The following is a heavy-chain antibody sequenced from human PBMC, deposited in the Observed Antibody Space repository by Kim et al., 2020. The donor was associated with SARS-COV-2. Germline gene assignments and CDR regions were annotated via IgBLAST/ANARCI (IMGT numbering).Heavy chain of an antibody. Sequence: SETLSLTCAVYGGSFSGYYWSWIRQPPGKGLEWIGEINHSGSTNYNPSLKSRVTISVDTSKNQFSLKLSSVTAADTAVYYCARGSRAYCGGDCYLPDAFDIWGQGTMVTVSS. CDR1: GGSFSGYY. CDR3: ARGSRAYCGGDCYLPDAFDI. D-gene: IGHD2-21*02. J-gene: IGHJ3*02. V-gene: IGHV4-34*01. CDR2: INHSGST.